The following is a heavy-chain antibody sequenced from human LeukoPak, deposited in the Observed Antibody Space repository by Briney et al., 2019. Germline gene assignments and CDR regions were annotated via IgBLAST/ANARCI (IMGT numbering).Heavy chain of an antibody. J-gene: IGHJ3*02. D-gene: IGHD3-16*01. V-gene: IGHV1-24*01. CDR2: FDPEDGET. CDR3: ARDLTPREGFGAFDI. CDR1: GYTLTELS. Sequence: GASVKVSCKVSGYTLTELSMHWVRQAPGKGLEWMGGFDPEDGETIYAQKFQGRVTMTRDTSTSTVYMELSSLRSEDTAVYYCARDLTPREGFGAFDIWGQGTMVTVSS.